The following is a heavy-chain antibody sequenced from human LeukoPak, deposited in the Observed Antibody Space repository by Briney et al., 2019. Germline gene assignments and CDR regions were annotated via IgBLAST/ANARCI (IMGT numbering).Heavy chain of an antibody. D-gene: IGHD6-13*01. CDR1: GFIFSSYG. CDR2: ISYDGSNK. V-gene: IGHV3-30*19. Sequence: GGSLRLSCAASGFIFSSYGMHWVRQAPGKGLEWVAVISYDGSNKYYADSVKGRFTISRDNSKNTPYLQMNSLRTEDTAVYYCARDVAATGTYTDYWGQGTLVTVSS. CDR3: ARDVAATGTYTDY. J-gene: IGHJ4*02.